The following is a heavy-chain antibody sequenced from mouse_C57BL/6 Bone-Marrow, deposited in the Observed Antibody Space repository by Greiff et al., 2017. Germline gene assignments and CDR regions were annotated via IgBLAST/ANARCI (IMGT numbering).Heavy chain of an antibody. CDR1: GYTFTSYW. CDR2: IDPSDSYT. J-gene: IGHJ2*01. CDR3: ARERGFITTVVVPFDY. V-gene: IGHV1-69*01. Sequence: VKLVESGAELVMPGASVKLSCKASGYTFTSYWMHWVKQRPGQGLEWIGEIDPSDSYTNYNQKFNGKSTLTVDKSSITAYMQLSSLTSEYSAVYYCARERGFITTVVVPFDYWGQGTTLTVSS. D-gene: IGHD1-1*01.